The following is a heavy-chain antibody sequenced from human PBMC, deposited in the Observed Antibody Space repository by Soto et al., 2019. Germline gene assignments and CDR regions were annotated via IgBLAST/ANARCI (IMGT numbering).Heavy chain of an antibody. V-gene: IGHV1-69*01. Sequence: QVQLVQSGAEVKKPGSSVKVSCKASGGTFSSYAISWVRQAPGQGLEWLGGIIPIFGTANYAQKFQGRVMNTADESTCRAYMELSSLRSEDTAVYYCARVAGYPHGTDAFDIWGQGTMVTVSS. CDR1: GGTFSSYA. J-gene: IGHJ3*02. CDR3: ARVAGYPHGTDAFDI. D-gene: IGHD3-16*02. CDR2: IIPIFGTA.